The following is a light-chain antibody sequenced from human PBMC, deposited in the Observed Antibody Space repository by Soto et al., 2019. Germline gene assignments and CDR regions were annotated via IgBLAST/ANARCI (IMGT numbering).Light chain of an antibody. J-gene: IGKJ5*01. CDR2: DAS. V-gene: IGKV3-11*01. CDR3: QQRSNWPL. CDR1: QSVSSSY. Sequence: EIVLTHSPGTLSLSPGERATLSFSSSQSVSSSYLAWYQQKPGQAPRLLIYDASNRATGIPARFSGSGSGTDFTLTISSLEPEDFAVYYCQQRSNWPLFGQGTRLEIK.